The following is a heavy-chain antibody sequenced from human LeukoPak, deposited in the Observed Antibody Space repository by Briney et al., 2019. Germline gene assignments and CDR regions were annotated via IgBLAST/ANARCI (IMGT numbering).Heavy chain of an antibody. Sequence: GGSLRLSCAASGFTFSSYGVHWVRQAPGKGLEWVAVISYDGSDKSYADSVKGRFTISRDNSKNTLFLQMNSLRAEDTAVYYCAREEPRYGDSYSPDAFDIWGQGTMVTVSS. V-gene: IGHV3-30*03. D-gene: IGHD4-17*01. CDR3: AREEPRYGDSYSPDAFDI. CDR2: ISYDGSDK. J-gene: IGHJ3*02. CDR1: GFTFSSYG.